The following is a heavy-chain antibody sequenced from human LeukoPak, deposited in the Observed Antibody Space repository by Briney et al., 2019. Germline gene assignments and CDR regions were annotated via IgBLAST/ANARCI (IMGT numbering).Heavy chain of an antibody. V-gene: IGHV3-21*04. CDR1: GFAFETYT. CDR3: AKGLFSGYDKYLDS. Sequence: GGSLRLSCVASGFAFETYTMNWVRQAPGKGLEWVSFISSTSSDINYADSVRDRFTISRDDAKNSLFLQMDSLRVEDTAVYYCAKGLFSGYDKYLDSWGQGTLVTVSS. CDR2: ISSTSSDI. J-gene: IGHJ4*02. D-gene: IGHD5-12*01.